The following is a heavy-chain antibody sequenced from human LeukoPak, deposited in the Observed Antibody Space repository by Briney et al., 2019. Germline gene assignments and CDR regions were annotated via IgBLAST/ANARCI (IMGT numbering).Heavy chain of an antibody. CDR2: IKNKGDGETT. Sequence: GGSLRLSCAASGFTFSSYAMSWVRQAPGKGLEWVGRIKNKGDGETTDYAAPVKGGFTLSRDDSKATLYLQMNSLQTEDTAVYYCTTDLGLTMIRGVLVSWGRGTLVTVSS. CDR3: TTDLGLTMIRGVLVS. D-gene: IGHD3-10*01. CDR1: GFTFSSYA. V-gene: IGHV3-15*01. J-gene: IGHJ4*02.